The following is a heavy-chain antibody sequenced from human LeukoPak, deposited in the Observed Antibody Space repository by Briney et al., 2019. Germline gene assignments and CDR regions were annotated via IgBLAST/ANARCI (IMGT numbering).Heavy chain of an antibody. CDR2: IYYSGST. Sequence: SETLSLTCTVSGGSISSYYWSWIRQPPGKGLEWIGYIYYSGSTNYNPSLKSRVTISVDTSKNQFSLKLSSVTAADTAVYYCARFVLKDAFDTWGQGTMVTVSS. D-gene: IGHD3-10*02. CDR1: GGSISSYY. CDR3: ARFVLKDAFDT. V-gene: IGHV4-59*01. J-gene: IGHJ3*02.